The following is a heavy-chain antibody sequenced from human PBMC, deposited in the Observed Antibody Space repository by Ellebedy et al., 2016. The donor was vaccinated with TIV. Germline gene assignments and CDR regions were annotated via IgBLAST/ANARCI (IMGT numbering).Heavy chain of an antibody. CDR3: ARENYRLRWHYDY. CDR1: GFTVSSNY. J-gene: IGHJ4*02. D-gene: IGHD4-23*01. V-gene: IGHV3-53*01. CDR2: IYSGGST. Sequence: GESLKISCAASGFTVSSNYMSWVRQAPGKGLEWVSVIYSGGSTYYADSVKGRFTISRDNSKNTLYLQMNSLRAEDTAVYYCARENYRLRWHYDYWGQGTLVTVSS.